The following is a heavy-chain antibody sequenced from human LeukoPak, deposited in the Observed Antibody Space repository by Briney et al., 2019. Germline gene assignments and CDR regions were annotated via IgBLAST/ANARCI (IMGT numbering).Heavy chain of an antibody. CDR3: ANGREIYANVED. CDR2: ISDIGGNT. D-gene: IGHD2-8*01. V-gene: IGHV3-23*01. Sequence: GGSLRLSCAASGFTFSSYSMSWVRQAPGKGLEWVSLISDIGGNTYYPDSVNGLFTISRDNSKKTLYLQMNSLRADATAVYCCANGREIYANVEDWGQGTLVTVSS. J-gene: IGHJ4*02. CDR1: GFTFSSYS.